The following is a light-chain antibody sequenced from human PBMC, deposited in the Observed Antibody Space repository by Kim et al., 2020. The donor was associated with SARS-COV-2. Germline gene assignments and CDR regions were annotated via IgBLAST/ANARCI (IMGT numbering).Light chain of an antibody. CDR2: DVI. Sequence: QSITISCTGTIPDSGGYKYVSWYQHHPGKAPKLIIFDVIYRPSGVSNRFSGSKSGNTASLTISGLQSGDEADYFCSAYTSGTTLIIFGGGTQLTVL. CDR3: SAYTSGTTLII. V-gene: IGLV2-14*03. CDR1: IPDSGGYKY. J-gene: IGLJ2*01.